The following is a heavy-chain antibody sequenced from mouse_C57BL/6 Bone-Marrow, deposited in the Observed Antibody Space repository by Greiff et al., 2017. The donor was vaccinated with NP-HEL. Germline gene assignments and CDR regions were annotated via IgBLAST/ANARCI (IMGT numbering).Heavy chain of an antibody. CDR1: GFTFSSYA. D-gene: IGHD1-1*01. J-gene: IGHJ1*03. V-gene: IGHV5-4*01. CDR2: ISDGGSYT. CDR3: ARDNYYYGSSYHHWYFDV. Sequence: EVQRVESGGGLVKPGGSLKLSCAASGFTFSSYAMSWVRQTPEKRLEWVATISDGGSYTYYPDNVKGRFTISRDNAKNNLYLQMSHLKSEDTAMYYCARDNYYYGSSYHHWYFDVWGTGTTVTVSS.